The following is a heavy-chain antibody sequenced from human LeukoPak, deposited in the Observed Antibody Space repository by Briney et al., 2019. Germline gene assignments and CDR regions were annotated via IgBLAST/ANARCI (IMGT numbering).Heavy chain of an antibody. CDR2: IGTAGDT. CDR1: GFTFSSYD. V-gene: IGHV3-13*01. J-gene: IGHJ2*01. D-gene: IGHD4-17*01. Sequence: QAGGSLRLSCAASGFTFSSYDMHWVRQATGKGLEWVSAIGTAGDTYYPGSVKGRFTISRENAKNSLYLQMNSLRAGDTAVYYCARAFTEIVYGDPTAGWYFDLWGRGTLVTVSS. CDR3: ARAFTEIVYGDPTAGWYFDL.